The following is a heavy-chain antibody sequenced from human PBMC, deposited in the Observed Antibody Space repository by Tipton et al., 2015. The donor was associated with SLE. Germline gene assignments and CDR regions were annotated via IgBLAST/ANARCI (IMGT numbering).Heavy chain of an antibody. V-gene: IGHV4-38-2*01. Sequence: TLSLTCAVSGYSISSGYYWGWIRQPPGKGLEWIGSIYHSGSTHYNPSLKSRVTISVDTSKNQFSLKLSSVTAADTAVYYCASLRQVIYYMDVRGKGTTVTVSS. J-gene: IGHJ6*03. CDR1: GYSISSGYY. D-gene: IGHD2-21*01. CDR2: IYHSGST. CDR3: ASLRQVIYYMDV.